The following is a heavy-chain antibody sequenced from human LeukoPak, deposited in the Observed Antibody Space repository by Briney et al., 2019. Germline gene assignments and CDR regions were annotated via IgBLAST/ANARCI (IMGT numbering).Heavy chain of an antibody. V-gene: IGHV4-61*01. CDR2: IYYTGST. J-gene: IGHJ6*03. D-gene: IGHD2-15*01. CDR3: ARGYCSGGSCYSYYYYNYMDV. Sequence: SETLSLTCTVSGGSISSGSYYWSWIRQPPGKGLEWIAYIYYTGSTSYNPSLKSRVTISVDTSKNQFSLKLSSVTAADTAVYYCARGYCSGGSCYSYYYYNYMDVWGKGTTVTVSS. CDR1: GGSISSGSYY.